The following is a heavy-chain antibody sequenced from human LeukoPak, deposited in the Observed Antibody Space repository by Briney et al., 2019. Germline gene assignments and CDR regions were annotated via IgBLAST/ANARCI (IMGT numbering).Heavy chain of an antibody. Sequence: GGSLRLSCAASGFTFSSYAMSWVRQAPGKGLEWVSAISGSGGSTYYADSVKGRFTISRDNSKNTLYLQMNSLRAEDTAVYYCAKRGIMITFGGVIVYWGQGTLVTVSS. CDR2: ISGSGGST. CDR3: AKRGIMITFGGVIVY. CDR1: GFTFSSYA. J-gene: IGHJ4*02. V-gene: IGHV3-23*01. D-gene: IGHD3-16*02.